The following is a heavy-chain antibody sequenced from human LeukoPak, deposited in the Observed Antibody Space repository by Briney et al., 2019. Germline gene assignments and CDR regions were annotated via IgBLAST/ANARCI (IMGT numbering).Heavy chain of an antibody. Sequence: SETQSLTCAVYGGSFSGYYWSWIRQPPGKGLEWIGEINHSGSTNYNPSLKSRVTISVDTSKNQFSLKLSSVTAADTAVYYCARARPVVVIDYWGQGTLVTVSS. CDR2: INHSGST. D-gene: IGHD2-21*01. CDR3: ARARPVVVIDY. J-gene: IGHJ4*02. V-gene: IGHV4-34*01. CDR1: GGSFSGYY.